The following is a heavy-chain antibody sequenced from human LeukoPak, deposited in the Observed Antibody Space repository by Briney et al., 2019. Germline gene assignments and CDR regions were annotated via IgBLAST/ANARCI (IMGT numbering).Heavy chain of an antibody. V-gene: IGHV3-7*01. Sequence: GGSLRLSCAASGFTFSDYWMSWVRQAPGKGLEWVASIKEDGSDKYYVDSLKGRFTISRDNAKYSLYLQMNSLRAEDTAVYYCARDTYRFDDYWGQGTLVTVSS. J-gene: IGHJ4*02. CDR2: IKEDGSDK. CDR1: GFTFSDYW. CDR3: ARDTYRFDDY.